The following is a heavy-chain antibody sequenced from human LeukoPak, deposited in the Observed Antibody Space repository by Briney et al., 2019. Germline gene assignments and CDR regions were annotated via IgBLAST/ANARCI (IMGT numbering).Heavy chain of an antibody. J-gene: IGHJ4*02. CDR1: GFTFSSYS. CDR3: ARDYYDSSGYYGYYFDY. Sequence: PGGSLRLSCAASGFTFSSYSMNWVRQAPGKGLEWVSSISSSSSYIYYADSVKGRFTISRDNAKNSLYLQMNSLRAEDTAVYYCARDYYDSSGYYGYYFDYWGQGTLVTVSS. D-gene: IGHD3-22*01. V-gene: IGHV3-21*01. CDR2: ISSSSSYI.